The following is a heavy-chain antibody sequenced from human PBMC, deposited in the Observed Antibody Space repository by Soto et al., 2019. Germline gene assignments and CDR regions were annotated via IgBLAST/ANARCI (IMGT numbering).Heavy chain of an antibody. V-gene: IGHV4-59*13. CDR3: ATYDSPYYFMDV. CDR2: MYYSGRS. CDR1: GGSITRYF. Sequence: QVQLQESGPGLVQPSETLSLTCTVSGGSITRYFWSWIRQAPGKGLQWIGDMYYSGRSDYNPSLKNRITISVYTSKNQFSLRLNSVTAADTAVYYCATYDSPYYFMDVWGKGTTVTVSS. D-gene: IGHD3-16*01. J-gene: IGHJ6*03.